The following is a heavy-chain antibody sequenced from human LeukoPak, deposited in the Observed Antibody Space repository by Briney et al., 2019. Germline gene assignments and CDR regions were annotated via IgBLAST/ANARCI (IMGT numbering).Heavy chain of an antibody. J-gene: IGHJ4*02. CDR2: IYSGGST. V-gene: IGHV3-66*01. Sequence: GGSLRLSCAASGFTVSSNYMSWVRQAPGKGLEWVSVIYSGGSTYYADSVKGRFTISRDNSKNTLYLQMNSLRAEDTAVYYCARATYYYGSGSYNNFYFDYWGQGTLVTVSS. D-gene: IGHD3-10*01. CDR3: ARATYYYGSGSYNNFYFDY. CDR1: GFTVSSNY.